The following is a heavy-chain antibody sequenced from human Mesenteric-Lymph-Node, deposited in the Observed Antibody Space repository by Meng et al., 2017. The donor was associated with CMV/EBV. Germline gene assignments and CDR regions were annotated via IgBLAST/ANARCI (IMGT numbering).Heavy chain of an antibody. Sequence: LSLTCAASGLIVSASYMSWVRQVPGKGLEWVSLIYSDGRTFYSDSVQGRFTISRDNSKNTVYLQMNSLSSEDTAVYYCARLAADCPNGVCMYYFDYWGQGMMVTVSS. CDR3: ARLAADCPNGVCMYYFDY. CDR2: IYSDGRT. D-gene: IGHD2-8*01. V-gene: IGHV3-53*01. CDR1: GLIVSASY. J-gene: IGHJ4*02.